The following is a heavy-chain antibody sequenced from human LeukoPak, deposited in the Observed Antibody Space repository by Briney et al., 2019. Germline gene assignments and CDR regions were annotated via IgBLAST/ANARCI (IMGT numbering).Heavy chain of an antibody. Sequence: ASVKVSCKASGYTFTSFGISWVRQAPGEGLEWVGWVSASNGHTNYAQKFKGRDTMTTDTSTTTAFMDLRSLTSDDTAVYYCARDHWNSDREFAFWGQGTLVTVSS. V-gene: IGHV1-18*01. D-gene: IGHD1/OR15-1a*01. J-gene: IGHJ4*02. CDR3: ARDHWNSDREFAF. CDR2: VSASNGHT. CDR1: GYTFTSFG.